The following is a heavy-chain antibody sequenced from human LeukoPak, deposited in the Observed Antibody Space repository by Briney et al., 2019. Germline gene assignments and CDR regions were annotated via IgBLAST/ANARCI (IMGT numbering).Heavy chain of an antibody. J-gene: IGHJ3*02. CDR3: ARDRTRYYDDAFDI. CDR1: GGSISSGGYY. CDR2: IYHSGST. V-gene: IGHV4-30-2*05. Sequence: SQTLSLTCTVSGGSISSGGYYWSWIRQPPGKGLEWIGYIYHSGSTYYNPSLKSRVTISVDTSKNQFSLKLSSVTAADTAVYYCARDRTRYYDDAFDIWGQGTMVTVSS. D-gene: IGHD3-3*01.